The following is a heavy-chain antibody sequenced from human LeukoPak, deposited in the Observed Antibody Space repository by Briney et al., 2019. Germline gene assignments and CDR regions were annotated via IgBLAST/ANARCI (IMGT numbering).Heavy chain of an antibody. CDR1: GFTFSSYS. J-gene: IGHJ6*02. D-gene: IGHD5-18*01. Sequence: PGGSLRLSCAASGFTFSSYSMNWVRQAPGKGLEWVSSISSSSYIYYADSVKGRFTISRDNAKNSLYLQMNSLRAEDTAVYYCARADTAMTHYYYGMDVWGQGTTVTVSS. CDR3: ARADTAMTHYYYGMDV. V-gene: IGHV3-21*01. CDR2: ISSSSYI.